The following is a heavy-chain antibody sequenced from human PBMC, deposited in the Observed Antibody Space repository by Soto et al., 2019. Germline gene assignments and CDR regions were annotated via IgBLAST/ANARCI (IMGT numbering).Heavy chain of an antibody. J-gene: IGHJ4*02. V-gene: IGHV1-18*01. CDR3: ARAPPPPDY. CDR2: ISAYNGNT. Sequence: QVQLVQSGAEVKKPGASVKVSCKASGYTFASYAISWMRQAPGQGLEWMGWISAYNGNTNYAQKRQGIVTMTTDTATSTAYTELRSVRSDDTAVDYCARAPPPPDYWGQGTLVTVSS. CDR1: GYTFASYA.